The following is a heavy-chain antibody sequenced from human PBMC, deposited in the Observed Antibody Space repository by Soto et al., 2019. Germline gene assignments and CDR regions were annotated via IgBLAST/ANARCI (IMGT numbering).Heavy chain of an antibody. J-gene: IGHJ4*02. Sequence: SVKVSCKASGGTFSSYTISWVRQAPGQGLEWMGRIIPILGIANYAQKFQGRVTITADKSTSTAYMELSSLRSEDTAVYYCARVSRQTMVRGVIMGPFDYWGQGTLVTVS. V-gene: IGHV1-69*02. CDR2: IIPILGIA. CDR1: GGTFSSYT. CDR3: ARVSRQTMVRGVIMGPFDY. D-gene: IGHD3-10*01.